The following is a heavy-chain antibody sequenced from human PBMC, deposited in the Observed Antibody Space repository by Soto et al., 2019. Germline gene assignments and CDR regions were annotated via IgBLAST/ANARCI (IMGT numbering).Heavy chain of an antibody. V-gene: IGHV4-39*01. Sequence: QLQLQESGPGLVKPSETLSLNCTVYGGPISSSSHCRGWIRQPPGKGLEWIGSIHCSGSTYSKPSLKTRVTVSVDTSKNQFSLNLTSMTAADTAVYYCARLGTPRYIMRGHFDSWGQGTLVTVSS. CDR3: ARLGTPRYIMRGHFDS. CDR1: GGPISSSSHC. CDR2: IHCSGST. J-gene: IGHJ4*02. D-gene: IGHD3-16*01.